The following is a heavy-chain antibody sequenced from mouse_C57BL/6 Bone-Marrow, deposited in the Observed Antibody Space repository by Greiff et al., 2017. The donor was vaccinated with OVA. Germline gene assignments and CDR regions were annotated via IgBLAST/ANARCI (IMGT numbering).Heavy chain of an antibody. D-gene: IGHD2-4*01. J-gene: IGHJ1*03. CDR3: ARSSYDYAWYFDV. V-gene: IGHV7-3*01. CDR2: IRNKANGYTT. CDR1: GFTFTDYY. Sequence: EVKLVESGGGLVQPGGSLSLSCAASGFTFTDYYMSWVRQPPGKALEWLGFIRNKANGYTTEYSASVKGRFTISRDNSQSILYLQMNALRAEDSATYYCARSSYDYAWYFDVWGTGTTVTVSS.